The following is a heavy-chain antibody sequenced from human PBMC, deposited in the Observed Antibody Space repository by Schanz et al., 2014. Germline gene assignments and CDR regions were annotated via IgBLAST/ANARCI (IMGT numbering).Heavy chain of an antibody. J-gene: IGHJ6*02. CDR3: ARHSGYYYYYGMDV. V-gene: IGHV4-39*01. Sequence: QLQLQESGPGLVKPSETLSLTCTVSGGSISSSSYYWGWIRQPPGKGLEWIGSIYYSGSTYYNPSIKCRVTISVDTPKNQFPLKLSSVTAADTAVYYCARHSGYYYYYGMDVWGQGTTVTVSS. CDR1: GGSISSSSYY. CDR2: IYYSGST.